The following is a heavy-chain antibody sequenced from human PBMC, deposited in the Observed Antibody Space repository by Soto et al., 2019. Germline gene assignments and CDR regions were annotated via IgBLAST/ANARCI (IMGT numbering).Heavy chain of an antibody. CDR2: INPNSGGT. D-gene: IGHD3-22*01. Sequence: ASVKVSCKASGYTFTGYYMHWVRQAPGQGLEWMGWINPNSGGTNYAQKFQGWVTMTRDTSISTAYMELSRLRSDDTAVYYCARSVGGYDSSDDWFDPWGQGTLVTVSS. CDR1: GYTFTGYY. CDR3: ARSVGGYDSSDDWFDP. J-gene: IGHJ5*02. V-gene: IGHV1-2*04.